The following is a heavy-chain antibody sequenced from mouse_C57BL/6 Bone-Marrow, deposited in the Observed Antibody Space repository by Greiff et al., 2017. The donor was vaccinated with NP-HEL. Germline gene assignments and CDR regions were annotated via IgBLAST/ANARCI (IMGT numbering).Heavy chain of an antibody. CDR3: AREGASSGFAY. CDR1: GYAFTNYL. D-gene: IGHD1-3*01. CDR2: INPGSGGT. J-gene: IGHJ3*01. V-gene: IGHV1-54*01. Sequence: QVQLQQSGAELVRPGTSVKVSCKASGYAFTNYLIEWVKQRPGQGLEWIGVINPGSGGTNYNEKFKGKATLTADKSSSTAYMQLSSLTSEDSAVYFCAREGASSGFAYWGQGTLVTVSA.